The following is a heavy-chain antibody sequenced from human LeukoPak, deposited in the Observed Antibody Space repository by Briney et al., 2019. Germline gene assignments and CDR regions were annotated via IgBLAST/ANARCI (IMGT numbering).Heavy chain of an antibody. V-gene: IGHV4-39*07. J-gene: IGHJ5*02. Sequence: ASETLSLTCTVSGGSISSSSYYWGWIRQPPGKGLEWIGSIYYSGSTYYNPSLKSRVTISVDTSKNQFSLKLSSVTAADTAVYYCARGLGIAAAGQFDPWGQGTLVTVSS. CDR3: ARGLGIAAAGQFDP. CDR1: GGSISSSSYY. CDR2: IYYSGST. D-gene: IGHD6-13*01.